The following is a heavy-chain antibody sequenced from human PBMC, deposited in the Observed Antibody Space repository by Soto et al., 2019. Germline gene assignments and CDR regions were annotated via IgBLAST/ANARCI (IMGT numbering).Heavy chain of an antibody. CDR1: GGTFSSYA. CDR3: AREEGDCSGGSCYPPYNWFDP. V-gene: IGHV1-69*12. Sequence: QVQLVQSGAEVKKPGSSVKVSCKASGGTFSSYAISWVRQAPGQGLEWMGGIIPIFGTANYAQKFQGRATITADESTSTAYMELSSLRSEDTAVYYCAREEGDCSGGSCYPPYNWFDPWGQGTLVTVSS. J-gene: IGHJ5*02. CDR2: IIPIFGTA. D-gene: IGHD2-15*01.